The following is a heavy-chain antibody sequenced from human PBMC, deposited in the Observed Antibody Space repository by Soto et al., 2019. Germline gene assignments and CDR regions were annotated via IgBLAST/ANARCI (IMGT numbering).Heavy chain of an antibody. J-gene: IGHJ4*02. CDR2: IRGAGGGTT. Sequence: EVFLLESGGDLVQPGGSLRLSCVASGLTMRSYVMNWVRQVPGKGPEWVAGIRGAGGGTTNYAESVKGRFTISRDNSKNTLYLQMNSLRAEDTAVYYCAKDRGRITMVRGVIYYFDYWGQGTLVTVSS. D-gene: IGHD3-10*01. V-gene: IGHV3-23*01. CDR3: AKDRGRITMVRGVIYYFDY. CDR1: GLTMRSYV.